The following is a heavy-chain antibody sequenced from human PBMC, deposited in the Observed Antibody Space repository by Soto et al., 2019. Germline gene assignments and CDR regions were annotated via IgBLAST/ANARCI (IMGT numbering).Heavy chain of an antibody. CDR1: GGSIISSSYY. V-gene: IGHV4-39*01. CDR2: IYYSGST. J-gene: IGHJ5*02. D-gene: IGHD3-22*01. Sequence: SETLSLTCTVSGGSIISSSYYFFCIRQPPWNGLELIGSIYYSGSTYYNPSLKSRVTISVDTSKNQFSLKLSSVTAADTAVYYCARHTYYYDSSGYYLAELNWFDPWGQGTLVTVSS. CDR3: ARHTYYYDSSGYYLAELNWFDP.